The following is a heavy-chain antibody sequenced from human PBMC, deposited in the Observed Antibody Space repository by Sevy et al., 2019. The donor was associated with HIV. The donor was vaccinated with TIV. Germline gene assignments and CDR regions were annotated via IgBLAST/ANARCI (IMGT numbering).Heavy chain of an antibody. Sequence: GGSLRLSCAASGFTFSTYGMHWVRQAPGKGLEWVAFIRFDGSIKYSRDSGKGRLTISRDNSTNTLYLQMNSLRAEDTALYFCAKVLHIVEIPAAIDYYYGMDVWGQGTTVTVSS. CDR2: IRFDGSIK. J-gene: IGHJ6*02. CDR1: GFTFSTYG. V-gene: IGHV3-30*02. D-gene: IGHD2-2*01. CDR3: AKVLHIVEIPAAIDYYYGMDV.